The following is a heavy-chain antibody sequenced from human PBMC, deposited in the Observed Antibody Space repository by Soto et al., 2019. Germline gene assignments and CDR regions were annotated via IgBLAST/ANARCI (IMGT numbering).Heavy chain of an antibody. CDR1: GGTFSSYA. Sequence: SVKVSCKASGGTFSSYAISWVRQAPGQGLEWMGGIIPIFGTANYAQKFQGRVTITADESTSTAYMELSSLRSEDTAVYYCARGSMSVYYYDTYNWFDPRCQGTLVTVSS. CDR3: ARGSMSVYYYDTYNWFDP. V-gene: IGHV1-69*13. D-gene: IGHD3-22*01. CDR2: IIPIFGTA. J-gene: IGHJ5*02.